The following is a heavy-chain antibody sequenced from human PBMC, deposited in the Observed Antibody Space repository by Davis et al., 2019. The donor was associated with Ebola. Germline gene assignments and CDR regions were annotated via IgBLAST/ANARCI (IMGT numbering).Heavy chain of an antibody. J-gene: IGHJ4*02. CDR1: GFTFSIYA. V-gene: IGHV3-30-3*01. Sequence: PGGSLRLSCAASGFTFSIYAMHWVRQAPGKGLEWIGVISYDGSNKYHADSVKGRFTISRDNSKNTLYLQMNSLRSEDTAVYYCARDQYSSSSIDYWGQGTLVTVSS. CDR2: ISYDGSNK. D-gene: IGHD6-13*01. CDR3: ARDQYSSSSIDY.